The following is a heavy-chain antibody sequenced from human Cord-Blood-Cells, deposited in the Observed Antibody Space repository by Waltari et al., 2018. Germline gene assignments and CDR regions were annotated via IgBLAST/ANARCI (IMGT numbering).Heavy chain of an antibody. D-gene: IGHD2-15*01. CDR2: IYWDDVK. V-gene: IGHV2-5*02. CDR1: GFSLSTSGVG. Sequence: QITLKESGPTLVKPTQTLTLTCTFSGFSLSTSGVGVGWIRQPPGKALEWLALIYWDDVKRYSPSLKSRLTITKDTSKNQVVLTMTNMDPVDTATYYCAHRRWSVGCSGGSCYENYWGQGTLVTVSS. CDR3: AHRRWSVGCSGGSCYENY. J-gene: IGHJ4*02.